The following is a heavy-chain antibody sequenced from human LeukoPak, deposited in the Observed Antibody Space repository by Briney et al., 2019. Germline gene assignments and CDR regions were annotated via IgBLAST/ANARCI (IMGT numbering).Heavy chain of an antibody. V-gene: IGHV4-39*07. CDR1: GGSISSYY. J-gene: IGHJ4*02. CDR2: IYYSGST. Sequence: SETLSLTCAVSGGSISSYYWGWIRQPPGKGLEWIGSIYYSGSTYYNPSLKSRVTISVDTSKNQFSLKLSSVTAADTAVYYCARDLRGITMVRGVQRFDYWGQGTLVTVSS. D-gene: IGHD3-10*01. CDR3: ARDLRGITMVRGVQRFDY.